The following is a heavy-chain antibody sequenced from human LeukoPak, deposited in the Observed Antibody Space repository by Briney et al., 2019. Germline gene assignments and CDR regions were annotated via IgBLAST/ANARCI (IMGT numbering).Heavy chain of an antibody. J-gene: IGHJ4*02. D-gene: IGHD6-13*01. CDR3: AKEYSSSWYYFDY. CDR1: GFTFSRYA. CDR2: VSGSGGST. V-gene: IGHV3-23*01. Sequence: GGTLRLSCAASGFTFSRYAMSWVRQAQGKGLGWVWAVSGSGGSTYYADSVKGRFTIPRDNSKNTLYLQMNSLRAEDTAVYYCAKEYSSSWYYFDYWGQGTLVTVSS.